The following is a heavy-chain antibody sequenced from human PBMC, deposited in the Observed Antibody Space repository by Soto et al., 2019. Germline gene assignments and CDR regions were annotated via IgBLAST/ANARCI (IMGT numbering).Heavy chain of an antibody. CDR2: ISHLEST. V-gene: IGHV4-30-2*06. CDR3: ARGGGYDSFDY. J-gene: IGHJ4*02. Sequence: SETLSLTCTVSGAPISYGGFSWSWIRQSPGKGLEWIGYISHLESTYFHPSFKSRLTMSIDRTRNQFSLKLSSVTAADMAVYYCARGGGYDSFDYWGQGVLVTVSS. D-gene: IGHD5-12*01. CDR1: GAPISYGGFS.